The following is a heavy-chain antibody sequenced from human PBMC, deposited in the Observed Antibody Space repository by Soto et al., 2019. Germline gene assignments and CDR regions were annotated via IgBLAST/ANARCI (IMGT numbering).Heavy chain of an antibody. CDR3: ARLYTYGYYYFDY. CDR2: IYYSGSN. J-gene: IGHJ4*02. CDR1: GDSITSGNHY. D-gene: IGHD5-18*01. Sequence: SDTLSLTCTVSGDSITSGNHYWSWIRQHPGKGLEWIGYIYYSGSNLYNPSLESRVTITVDTFRNQFSLKLSSVTAADTAVYYCARLYTYGYYYFDYWGLGTLVTVSS. V-gene: IGHV4-31*03.